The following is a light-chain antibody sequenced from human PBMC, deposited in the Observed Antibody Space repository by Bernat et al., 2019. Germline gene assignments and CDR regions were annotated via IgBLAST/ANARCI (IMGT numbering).Light chain of an antibody. J-gene: IGLJ1*01. CDR2: EDT. CDR3: DSVAGTRDP. Sequence: QSALTQPASVSGSPGQSITISCAGTSSDVGPYNFVSCLQQHPGKAPKLIIYEDTKRPSGVSDRFSGSNSGNTASLTISGLQAEDEADYYCDSVAGTRDPFGTGTKVTVL. V-gene: IGLV2-23*01. CDR1: SSDVGPYNF.